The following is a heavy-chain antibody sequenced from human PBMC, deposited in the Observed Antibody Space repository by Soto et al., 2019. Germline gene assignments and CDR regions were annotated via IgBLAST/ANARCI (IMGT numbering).Heavy chain of an antibody. J-gene: IGHJ3*02. Sequence: ASVKVSCKASGYTFTSYGISWVRQAPGQGLEWMGWISAYNGNTNYAQKLQGRVTMTTDTSTSTAYMELRSLRSDDTAVYYCAREIVLVTAAPAAFDIWGQGTMVTVSS. V-gene: IGHV1-18*01. CDR2: ISAYNGNT. CDR3: AREIVLVTAAPAAFDI. CDR1: GYTFTSYG. D-gene: IGHD2-2*01.